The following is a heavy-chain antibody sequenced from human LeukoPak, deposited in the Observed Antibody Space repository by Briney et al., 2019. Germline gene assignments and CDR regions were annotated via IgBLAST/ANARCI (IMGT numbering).Heavy chain of an antibody. D-gene: IGHD5-24*01. J-gene: IGHJ4*02. CDR3: ARGFRDGYRLDDY. CDR1: GGTFSSYA. CDR2: IIPIFGTA. V-gene: IGHV1-69*13. Sequence: ASVNVSCKASGGTFSSYAISWVRQAPGQGLEWMGGIIPIFGTANYAQKFQVRVTITADESTSTAYMELSSLRSEDTAVYYCARGFRDGYRLDDYWGQGTLVTVSS.